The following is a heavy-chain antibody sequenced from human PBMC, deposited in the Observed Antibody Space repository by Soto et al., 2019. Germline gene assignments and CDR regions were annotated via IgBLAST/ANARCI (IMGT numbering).Heavy chain of an antibody. CDR1: GYTFTSYG. CDR2: ISAYNGNT. D-gene: IGHD1-26*01. CDR3: ARDLGGSYYAPVDY. V-gene: IGHV1-18*01. Sequence: QVQLVQSGAEVKKPGASVKVSCKASGYTFTSYGISWVRQAPGQGLEWMGWISAYNGNTKYAQKLQGRVTTTTDTXXGTAYVELRRLRSDDTAVYYCARDLGGSYYAPVDYWGQGTLVTVSS. J-gene: IGHJ4*02.